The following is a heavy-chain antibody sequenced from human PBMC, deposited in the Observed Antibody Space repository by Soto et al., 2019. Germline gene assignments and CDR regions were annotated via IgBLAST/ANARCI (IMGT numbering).Heavy chain of an antibody. CDR3: ARGDGSVTAGYYYYGMDV. CDR2: IYYSGST. D-gene: IGHD1-26*01. J-gene: IGHJ6*02. CDR1: GGSISSYY. Sequence: GTLSLTCTVSGGSISSYYWSWIRQPAGKGLEWIAYIYYSGSTNYNPSLKSRVTISVDTSKNQFSLKLSSVTAADTAVYYCARGDGSVTAGYYYYGMDVWGQGTTVTVSS. V-gene: IGHV4-59*01.